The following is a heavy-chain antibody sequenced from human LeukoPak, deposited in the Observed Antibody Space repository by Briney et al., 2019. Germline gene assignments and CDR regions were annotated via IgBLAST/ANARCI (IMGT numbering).Heavy chain of an antibody. CDR2: IYHSGST. CDR1: GGSISSGGYY. CDR3: ARGFSGSYGVGWFDP. Sequence: SETLSLTCTVSGGSISSGGYYWSWIRQPPGKGLEWIGYIYHSGSTYYNPSLKSRVTISVDRSKNQFSLKLSSVTAADTAVYYCARGFSGSYGVGWFDPWGQGTLVTVSS. D-gene: IGHD1-26*01. V-gene: IGHV4-30-2*01. J-gene: IGHJ5*02.